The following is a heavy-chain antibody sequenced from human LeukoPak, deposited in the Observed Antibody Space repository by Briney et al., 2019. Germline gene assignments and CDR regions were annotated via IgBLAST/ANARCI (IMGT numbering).Heavy chain of an antibody. V-gene: IGHV4-61*02. CDR1: GGSISSGSYY. CDR3: ARGDSSSSWTYYYYYMDV. J-gene: IGHJ6*03. CDR2: IYTSGST. D-gene: IGHD6-13*01. Sequence: SQTLSLTCTVSGGSISSGSYYWSWIRQPAGKGLEWIGRIYTSGSTNYNPSLKSRVTISVDTSKNQFSLKLSSMTAADTAVYYYARGDSSSSWTYYYYYMDVWGKGTTVTVSS.